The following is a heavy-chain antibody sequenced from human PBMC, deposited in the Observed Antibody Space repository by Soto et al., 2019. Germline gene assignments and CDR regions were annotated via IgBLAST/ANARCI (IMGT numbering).Heavy chain of an antibody. CDR3: ARFRLTAVAGTAFDY. J-gene: IGHJ4*02. V-gene: IGHV4-59*01. D-gene: IGHD6-19*01. CDR2: IYYSGST. CDR1: GGSISSYY. Sequence: SETLSLTCTVSGGSISSYYWSWIRQPPGKGLEWIGYIYYSGSTNYNPSLKSRVTISVDTSKNQFSLKLSSVTAADTAVYYCARFRLTAVAGTAFDYWGQGTLVTAPQ.